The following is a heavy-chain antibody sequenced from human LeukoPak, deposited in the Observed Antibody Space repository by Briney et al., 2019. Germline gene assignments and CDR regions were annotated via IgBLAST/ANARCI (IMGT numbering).Heavy chain of an antibody. CDR2: IYYSGST. V-gene: IGHV4-39*07. D-gene: IGHD2-2*01. CDR3: ARGIVVVPAASAAAQGPSLDY. CDR1: GGSISSSSYY. J-gene: IGHJ4*02. Sequence: PSETLSLTCTVSGGSISSSSYYWGWIRQPPGKGLEWIGNIYYSGSTYYNPSLKSRVTISVDRSKNQFSLKLSSVTAADTAVYYCARGIVVVPAASAAAQGPSLDYWGQGTLVTVSS.